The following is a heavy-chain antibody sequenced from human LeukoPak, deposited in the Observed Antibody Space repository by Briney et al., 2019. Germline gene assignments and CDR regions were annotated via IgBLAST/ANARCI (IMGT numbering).Heavy chain of an antibody. CDR1: NASISGRNW. J-gene: IGHJ2*01. CDR3: ARDCGGDCYSAGWYFDL. CDR2: VSHSGST. D-gene: IGHD2-21*02. V-gene: IGHV4-4*02. Sequence: SETLSLTCAVSNASISGRNWWNWVRQPPGKGLEWIGEVSHSGSTNYNPSLKSRVTISVDKSKNQFSLKLSSVTAADTAVYYCARDCGGDCYSAGWYFDLWGRGTLVTVSS.